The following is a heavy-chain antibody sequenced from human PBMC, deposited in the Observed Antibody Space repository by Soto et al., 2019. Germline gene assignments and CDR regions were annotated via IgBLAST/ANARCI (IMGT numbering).Heavy chain of an antibody. Sequence: QVQLQESGPGLVKPSETLSLTCTVSGGSISSYYWSWIRQPPGKGLEWIGYIYYSGSTNYNPSLKRRLTTSVDTANNQFSLKLSSVTAADTAVYYCARGSRATDYYYYYYMDVWGKGTTVTVSS. CDR3: ARGSRATDYYYYYYMDV. J-gene: IGHJ6*03. CDR1: GGSISSYY. CDR2: IYYSGST. D-gene: IGHD5-12*01. V-gene: IGHV4-59*01.